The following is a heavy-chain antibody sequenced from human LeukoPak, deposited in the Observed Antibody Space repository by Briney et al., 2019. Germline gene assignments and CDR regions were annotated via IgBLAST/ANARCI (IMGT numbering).Heavy chain of an antibody. J-gene: IGHJ4*02. V-gene: IGHV1-8*01. CDR2: MNPNSGNT. CDR1: GYTFTSYD. D-gene: IGHD3-3*01. Sequence: VTVSCKASGYTFTSYDINWVRQATGQALEWMGWMNPNSGNTGYAQKFQGRVTMTRNTSMSTAYMELSSLRSEDTAVYYCARITIFGVVIIDYWGQGTLVTVSS. CDR3: ARITIFGVVIIDY.